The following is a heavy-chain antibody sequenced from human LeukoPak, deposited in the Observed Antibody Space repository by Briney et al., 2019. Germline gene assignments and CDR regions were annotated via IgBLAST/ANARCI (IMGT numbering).Heavy chain of an antibody. V-gene: IGHV1-2*02. D-gene: IGHD2/OR15-2a*01. Sequence: GASVKVSCKASGYTFTGYYMHWVRQAPGQGLEWMGWINPNSGGTNYAQKFQGRVTMTRDTSISTAYMELSRLRSDDTAVYYCARAGIYYYYYYMDVWGKGTTVTISS. CDR2: INPNSGGT. CDR3: ARAGIYYYYYYMDV. J-gene: IGHJ6*03. CDR1: GYTFTGYY.